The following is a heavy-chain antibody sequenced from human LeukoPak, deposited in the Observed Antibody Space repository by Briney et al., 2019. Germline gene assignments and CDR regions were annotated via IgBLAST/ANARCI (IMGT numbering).Heavy chain of an antibody. CDR1: GCTFTGHY. CDR3: ARDDDWGPDY. D-gene: IGHD3-9*01. V-gene: IGHV1-2*02. CDR2: IHPNSGAT. Sequence: ASVMVSCKASGCTFTGHYMHWIRQARGQGLDWMGWIHPNSGATHYNQKLQGRVTMTSDTSIDTVYMELTSLIYDDTAVYYCARDDDWGPDYWGQGTLVTVSS. J-gene: IGHJ4*02.